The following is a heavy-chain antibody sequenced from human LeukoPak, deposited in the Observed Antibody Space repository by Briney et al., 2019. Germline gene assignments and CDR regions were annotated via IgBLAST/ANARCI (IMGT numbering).Heavy chain of an antibody. D-gene: IGHD3-9*01. J-gene: IGHJ4*02. CDR2: IYSGGST. CDR1: GFTVSSNY. Sequence: GGLRLSCAASGFTVSSNYMSWVRQAPGKGLEWVSVIYSGGSTYYADSVKGRFTISRDNAKKTLYLQMNSLRAEDTAVYYCVRANGILTGYLPYFDYWGQGILVTVSS. V-gene: IGHV3-66*01. CDR3: VRANGILTGYLPYFDY.